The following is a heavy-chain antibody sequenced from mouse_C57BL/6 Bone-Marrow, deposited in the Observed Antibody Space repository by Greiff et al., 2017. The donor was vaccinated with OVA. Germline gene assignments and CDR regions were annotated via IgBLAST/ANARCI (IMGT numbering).Heavy chain of an antibody. J-gene: IGHJ1*03. CDR3: ARGGVYFDV. Sequence: EVQLVESGGGLVKPGGSLKLSCAASGFTFSSYAMSWVRQTPEKRLAWVATISDGGSYTYYPDNVKGRFTISRDNAKNNLYLQMSHLKSEDTAMYYCARGGVYFDVWGTGTTVTVSS. CDR2: ISDGGSYT. V-gene: IGHV5-4*01. CDR1: GFTFSSYA.